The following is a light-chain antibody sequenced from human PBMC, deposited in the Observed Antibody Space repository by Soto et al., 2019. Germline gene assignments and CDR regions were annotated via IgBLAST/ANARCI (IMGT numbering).Light chain of an antibody. Sequence: VFTQSPCTLSLSPGERATLSCRASQSVSSSYLAWYQQKPGQPPRLLIYGASSRATGIPDRFSGSGSGTDFTLTISRLEPEDFAVYYCQQYDNSPLTFGGGTKVDIK. V-gene: IGKV3-20*01. CDR3: QQYDNSPLT. CDR2: GAS. CDR1: QSVSSSY. J-gene: IGKJ4*01.